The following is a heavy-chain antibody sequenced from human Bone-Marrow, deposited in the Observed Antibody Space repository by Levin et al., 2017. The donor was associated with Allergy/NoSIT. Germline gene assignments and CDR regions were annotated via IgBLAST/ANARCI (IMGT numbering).Heavy chain of an antibody. D-gene: IGHD4-17*01. CDR2: IYSGGST. CDR3: ASSTVTRPPLYYYYGMDV. Sequence: PGGSLRLSCAASGFTVSSNYMSWVRQAPGKGLEWVSVIYSGGSTYYADSVKGRFTISRDNSKNTLYLQMNSLRAEDTAVYYCASSTVTRPPLYYYYGMDVWGQGTTVTVSS. V-gene: IGHV3-53*01. CDR1: GFTVSSNY. J-gene: IGHJ6*02.